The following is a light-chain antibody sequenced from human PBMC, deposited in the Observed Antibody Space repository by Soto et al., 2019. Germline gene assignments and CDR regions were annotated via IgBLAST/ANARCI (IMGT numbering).Light chain of an antibody. CDR3: QQYNSYSST. CDR2: AAS. J-gene: IGKJ1*01. CDR1: QGISNY. Sequence: IQMTQSPSSLSSSFGDRVTITCRASQGISNYLAWYQQKPGKVPKLLIYAASTLQSGVPSRFSGRGSGTDFTLTISSLKTDDFATYYCQQYNSYSSTFGQGTKVDIK. V-gene: IGKV1-27*01.